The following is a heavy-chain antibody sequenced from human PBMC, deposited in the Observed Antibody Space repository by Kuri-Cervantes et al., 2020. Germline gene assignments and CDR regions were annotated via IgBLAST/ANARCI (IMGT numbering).Heavy chain of an antibody. D-gene: IGHD3-10*01. CDR3: ARDLRPYYSSVRYYNGDPAY. Sequence: SVKVSCKASGATISSYAISWVRQAPGQGLEWMGWINPNSGGTNYAQKFQGWVTMTRDTSISTAYMELSRLRSDDTAVYYCARDLRPYYSSVRYYNGDPAYWVQGALVTVSS. V-gene: IGHV1-2*04. CDR2: INPNSGGT. J-gene: IGHJ4*02. CDR1: GATISSYA.